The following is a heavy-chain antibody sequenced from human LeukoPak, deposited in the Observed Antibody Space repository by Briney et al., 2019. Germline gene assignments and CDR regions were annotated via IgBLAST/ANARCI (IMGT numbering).Heavy chain of an antibody. Sequence: ASVTVSCKASGYTFTSYGISWVRQAPGQGLEWMGWISAYNGNTNYAQKLQGRVTMTTDTSTSTAYMELRSLRSDDTAVYYCAREHVNAYSSSWYASSVIDYWGQGTLVTVSS. J-gene: IGHJ4*02. CDR1: GYTFTSYG. D-gene: IGHD6-13*01. CDR2: ISAYNGNT. CDR3: AREHVNAYSSSWYASSVIDY. V-gene: IGHV1-18*01.